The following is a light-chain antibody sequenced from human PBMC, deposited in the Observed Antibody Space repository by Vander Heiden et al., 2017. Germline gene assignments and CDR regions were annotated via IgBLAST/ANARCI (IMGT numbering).Light chain of an antibody. CDR1: QSVSSSY. Sequence: SPGERATLSCRASQSVSSSYLAWYQQKPGQAPRLLIYGASSRTTGIPDRFSGSGSGTDFTLTISRLEPEDFAVYYCQQYGSSPYTFGQGTKLEIK. V-gene: IGKV3-20*01. J-gene: IGKJ2*01. CDR2: GAS. CDR3: QQYGSSPYT.